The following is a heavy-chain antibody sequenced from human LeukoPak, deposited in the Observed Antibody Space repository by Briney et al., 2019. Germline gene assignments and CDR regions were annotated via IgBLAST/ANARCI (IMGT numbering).Heavy chain of an antibody. Sequence: PGGSLRLSCAASGFTFSSYWMSWVRQAPGKGLEWVANIKQDGSKKYYVDSVKGRFTISRDNAKNSLYLQMNSLGPEDTAVYYCARDPYSGNYGNYYYYYMDVWGKGTTVTISS. V-gene: IGHV3-7*01. CDR3: ARDPYSGNYGNYYYYYMDV. D-gene: IGHD1-26*01. CDR2: IKQDGSKK. CDR1: GFTFSSYW. J-gene: IGHJ6*03.